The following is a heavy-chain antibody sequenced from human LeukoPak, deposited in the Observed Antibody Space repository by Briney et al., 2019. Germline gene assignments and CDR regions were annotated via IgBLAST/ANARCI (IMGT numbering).Heavy chain of an antibody. CDR2: ISGSGGLT. J-gene: IGHJ5*02. CDR3: AKKDCSSTSCYTPRSGRFAP. V-gene: IGHV3-23*01. CDR1: GFTFSSYA. D-gene: IGHD2-2*02. Sequence: PGGSLRLSCAASGFTFSSYAMRWVRQAPGKGLEWVSAISGSGGLTYYAVSVKGPFPISRDNSKNPLYLQMNSLRAEDTAVYYCAKKDCSSTSCYTPRSGRFAPWGQGTLVTVSS.